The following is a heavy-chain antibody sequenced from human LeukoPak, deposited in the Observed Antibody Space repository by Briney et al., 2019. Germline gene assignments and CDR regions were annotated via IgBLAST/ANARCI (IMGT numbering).Heavy chain of an antibody. CDR3: ARIIRNYDYVWGSYRHFDY. Sequence: GESLKISCKGSGYSFTSYWIGWVRPMPGKGLEWMGIIYPGDSDTRYSPSFQGQVTISADKSISTAYLQWSSLKASDTAMYYCARIIRNYDYVWGSYRHFDYWGQGTLVTVSS. D-gene: IGHD3-16*02. CDR2: IYPGDSDT. CDR1: GYSFTSYW. V-gene: IGHV5-51*01. J-gene: IGHJ4*02.